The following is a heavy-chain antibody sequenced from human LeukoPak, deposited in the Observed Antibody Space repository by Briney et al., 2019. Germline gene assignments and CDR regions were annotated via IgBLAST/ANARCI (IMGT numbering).Heavy chain of an antibody. CDR1: GFTFDDYA. Sequence: GRSLRLSCAASGFTFDDYAMHWVRQAPGKGLEWVSGISWNSGSIGYADSVKGRFTISRDNAKNSLYLQMNSLRAEDTALYYCAKDVKGGYSSSSLFDYWGQGTLVTVSS. D-gene: IGHD6-6*01. V-gene: IGHV3-9*01. J-gene: IGHJ4*02. CDR3: AKDVKGGYSSSSLFDY. CDR2: ISWNSGSI.